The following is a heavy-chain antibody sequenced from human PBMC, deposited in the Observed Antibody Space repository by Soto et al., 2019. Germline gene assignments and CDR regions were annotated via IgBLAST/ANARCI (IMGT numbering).Heavy chain of an antibody. Sequence: PGGSLRLSCTTSGFTFSNHAINWVRQAPGGGLDWVGLIRNHSYYGATQYAASVKGRFTISRDDSKNSLYLQMNSLTTEDTAIYYCVRNNGLNRYFDLWGRGTLVTVSS. CDR1: GFTFSNHA. CDR2: IRNHSYYGAT. D-gene: IGHD1-20*01. CDR3: VRNNGLNRYFDL. V-gene: IGHV3-72*01. J-gene: IGHJ2*01.